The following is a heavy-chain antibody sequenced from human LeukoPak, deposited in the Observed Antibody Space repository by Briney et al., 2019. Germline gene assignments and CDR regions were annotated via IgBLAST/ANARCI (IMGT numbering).Heavy chain of an antibody. D-gene: IGHD6-6*01. CDR3: ARHLSIAVKNWFDP. Sequence: TETLSLTCTVSGGSISSSSYYWGWIRQPPGKGLEWIGSIYYSGSTYYNPSLKSRVTISVDTSKNQFSLKLSSVTAADTAVYYCARHLSIAVKNWFDPWGQGTLVTVSS. CDR2: IYYSGST. V-gene: IGHV4-39*07. CDR1: GGSISSSSYY. J-gene: IGHJ5*02.